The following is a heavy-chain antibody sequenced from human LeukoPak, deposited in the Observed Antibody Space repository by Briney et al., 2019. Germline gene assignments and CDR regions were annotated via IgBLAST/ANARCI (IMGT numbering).Heavy chain of an antibody. V-gene: IGHV3-53*04. CDR2: IYSDGST. CDR3: ASSSGWYGDAFDI. D-gene: IGHD6-19*01. CDR1: GFTVSSNY. J-gene: IGHJ3*02. Sequence: GGSLRLSCAASGFTVSSNYMSWVRQAPGKGLEWVSVIYSDGSTYYADSVKGRFTISRHNSKNTLYLQMNSLRAEDTAVYYCASSSGWYGDAFDIWGQGTMVTVSS.